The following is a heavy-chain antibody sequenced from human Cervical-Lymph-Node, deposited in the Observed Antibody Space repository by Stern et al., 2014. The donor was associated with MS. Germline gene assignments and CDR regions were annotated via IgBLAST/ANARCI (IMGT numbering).Heavy chain of an antibody. D-gene: IGHD4-17*01. CDR2: ISNNSTHT. CDR3: ARARVGDYARSPHLDS. CDR1: GFTFSHYS. V-gene: IGHV3-21*01. Sequence: EVQLVESGGGLVKPGESLRLSCDASGFTFSHYSINWVRQAPGKGLEWISSISNNSTHTYDADSVEGRFTSSRDSAKDSVSLHMVSLRAEDTAVYYCARARVGDYARSPHLDSWGQGTLVTVSS. J-gene: IGHJ4*02.